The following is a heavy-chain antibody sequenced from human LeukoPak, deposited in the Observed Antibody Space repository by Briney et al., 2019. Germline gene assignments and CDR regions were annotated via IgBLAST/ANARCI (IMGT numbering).Heavy chain of an antibody. CDR2: IWYDGSNK. Sequence: QPGRSLRLSCAASGFTFSSYGMHWVRQAPGKGLAWVAVIWYDGSNKYYADSVKGRFTISRDNSKNTLYLQMNSLRAEDTAVYYCAKQISSGYYYDLDYWGQGTLVTVSS. J-gene: IGHJ4*02. CDR1: GFTFSSYG. V-gene: IGHV3-33*06. D-gene: IGHD3-22*01. CDR3: AKQISSGYYYDLDY.